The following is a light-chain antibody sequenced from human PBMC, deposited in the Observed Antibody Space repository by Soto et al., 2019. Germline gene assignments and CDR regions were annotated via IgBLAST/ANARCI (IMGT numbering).Light chain of an antibody. J-gene: IGLJ2*01. CDR1: SSDVGAYNY. CDR3: SSYTSRSTFVV. CDR2: EVS. V-gene: IGLV2-14*01. Sequence: QSALTQPASVSGSPGQSITISCTGTSSDVGAYNYVSWYQQHPGKAPKLMIYEVSNRPSGVSNRFSGSKSGNTASLTISGLQAEDEADYYCSSYTSRSTFVVFGGGTKLTVL.